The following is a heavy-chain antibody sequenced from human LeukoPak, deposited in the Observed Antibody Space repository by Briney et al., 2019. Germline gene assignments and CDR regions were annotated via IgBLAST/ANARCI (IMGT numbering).Heavy chain of an antibody. D-gene: IGHD3-16*01. CDR1: GFTFSSYA. V-gene: IGHV3-64D*06. J-gene: IGHJ4*03. CDR2: ITSNGEKI. CDR3: VKMGDLISSCFYDY. Sequence: GGSLRLSCSGSGFTFSSYAMQWVRQAPGKGLEFVSAITSNGEKIDYADSVTGRFTISRDNSKNTLSLQMSSLRREDTAVYYCVKMGDLISSCFYDYWGQGTLVTVSP.